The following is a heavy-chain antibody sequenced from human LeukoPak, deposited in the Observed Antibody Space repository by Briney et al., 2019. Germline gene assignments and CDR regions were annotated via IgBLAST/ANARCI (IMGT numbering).Heavy chain of an antibody. CDR3: AREHSSGWYMGFDY. D-gene: IGHD6-19*01. Sequence: GASVKVSCKASGYTFTGYYMHWVRQAPGQGLEWMGWINPNSGGTNYAQKFQGWVTMTRDTSISTAYMELSRLRSDDTAVYYCAREHSSGWYMGFDYWGQGTLVTVSS. V-gene: IGHV1-2*04. CDR1: GYTFTGYY. CDR2: INPNSGGT. J-gene: IGHJ4*02.